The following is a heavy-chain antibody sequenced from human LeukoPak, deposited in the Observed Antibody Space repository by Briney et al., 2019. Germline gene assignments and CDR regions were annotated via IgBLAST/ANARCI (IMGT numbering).Heavy chain of an antibody. CDR1: GYSFTSYG. Sequence: ASVKVSRKASGYSFTSYGITWVRQAPGQGLEWMGWISTYDGVANYAQQLQGRVTMTTDTSTITAYMELRSLRSDDTAAYYCARAPSGFTYGPGDHWGQGTLVTVSS. CDR2: ISTYDGVA. CDR3: ARAPSGFTYGPGDH. J-gene: IGHJ4*02. D-gene: IGHD5-18*01. V-gene: IGHV1-18*01.